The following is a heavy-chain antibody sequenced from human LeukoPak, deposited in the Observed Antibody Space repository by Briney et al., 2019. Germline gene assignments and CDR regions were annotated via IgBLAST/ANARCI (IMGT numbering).Heavy chain of an antibody. CDR1: GGSFSGYY. J-gene: IGHJ4*02. CDR2: INHSGST. D-gene: IGHD3-3*01. V-gene: IGHV4-34*01. CDR3: ARGRVGIFGV. Sequence: PSETLSLTCAVYGGSFSGYYWNWIRQPPGKGLEWIGEINHSGSTNYNPSLKSRVTISVDTSKNQFSLKLSSVTAADTAVYYCARGRVGIFGVWGQGTLVTVSS.